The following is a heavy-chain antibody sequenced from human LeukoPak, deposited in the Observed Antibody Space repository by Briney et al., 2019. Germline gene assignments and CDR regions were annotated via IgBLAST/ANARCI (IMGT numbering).Heavy chain of an antibody. D-gene: IGHD4-11*01. CDR1: GFTFRNYW. Sequence: PGGSLRLSCAASGFTFRNYWMHWVRHPPGEGLEWVSRLRTDGDKKSYAASVRDRFTISRDNAKNMLYLQMNSLRVEDTAVYYCVRDHPGSNSLEYWGQGTLVTVSS. J-gene: IGHJ4*02. CDR3: VRDHPGSNSLEY. V-gene: IGHV3-74*01. CDR2: LRTDGDKK.